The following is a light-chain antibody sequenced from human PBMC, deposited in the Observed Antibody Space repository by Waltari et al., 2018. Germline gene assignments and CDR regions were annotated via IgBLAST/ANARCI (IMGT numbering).Light chain of an antibody. CDR1: SSPIARYY. CDR3: ATWDGSLSSWV. J-gene: IGLJ3*02. V-gene: IGLV1-47*01. Sequence: QSVLTQPPSASGTPGQRFPIFCPGSSSPIARYYLYWYQQLPGTAPKLLMFNDHHRPSGVPDRFSGSKSGTSASLAISGLRSEDEADYYCATWDGSLSSWVFGGGTKLTVL. CDR2: NDH.